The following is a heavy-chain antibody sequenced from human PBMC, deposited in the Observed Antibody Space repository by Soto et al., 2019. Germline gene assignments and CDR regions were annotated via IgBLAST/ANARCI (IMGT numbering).Heavy chain of an antibody. CDR2: IKADGYER. CDR3: ARHNWWHFD. Sequence: EVQLVESGGGLVQPGGSLRLSCAASGFIFSTYSMTWVRQSPGRGLEWVANIKADGYERYYMEAVRGRFTISRDNAKNSLSLQMDSLRVEDTAVYYCARHNWWHFDWGQGTLVTVSS. D-gene: IGHD1-1*01. V-gene: IGHV3-7*04. CDR1: GFIFSTYS. J-gene: IGHJ4*02.